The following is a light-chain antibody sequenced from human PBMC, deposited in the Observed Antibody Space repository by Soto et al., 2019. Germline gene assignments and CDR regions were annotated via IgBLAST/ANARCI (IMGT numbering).Light chain of an antibody. Sequence: EIVLTQSPGTLSLSPGERATLSCRASQSVSSSYLAWYQQKPGQAPRLLIYGASSRATGIPDRFSGSGSGTDFTLTISSLEPEDFAVYYCQQYGSSPFPFGPGPKVDIK. CDR3: QQYGSSPFP. CDR1: QSVSSSY. CDR2: GAS. J-gene: IGKJ3*01. V-gene: IGKV3-20*01.